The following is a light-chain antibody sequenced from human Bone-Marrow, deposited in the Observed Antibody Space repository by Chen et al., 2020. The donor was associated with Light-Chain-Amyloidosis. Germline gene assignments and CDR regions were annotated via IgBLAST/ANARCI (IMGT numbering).Light chain of an antibody. J-gene: IGLJ2*01. CDR3: SSYTRTTTLI. CDR1: SSHVGSYHR. Sequence: QSALPQPPSVSGSPGQSVTISCTGTSSHVGSYHRVSWYQQSPGTAPKLMIYEVTKRPSGVPDRFSGSKSGITASLTISGLQAEDEADYYCSSYTRTTTLIFGGGTKLTVL. V-gene: IGLV2-18*02. CDR2: EVT.